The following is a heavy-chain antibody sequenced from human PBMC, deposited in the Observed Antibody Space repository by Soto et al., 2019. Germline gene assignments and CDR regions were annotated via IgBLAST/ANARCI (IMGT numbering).Heavy chain of an antibody. D-gene: IGHD2-15*01. V-gene: IGHV3-23*01. CDR3: ASGNCGSSCLRMDV. CDR2: ISSSGHTT. J-gene: IGHJ6*02. Sequence: GGSLRLSCAASGFRFSSFAMNWVRQAPGKGLEWVAGISSSGHTTYYADSVKGRFTISRDNSKNTLFLQVSSLRAEDTAVYYCASGNCGSSCLRMDVWGQGTTVTVSS. CDR1: GFRFSSFA.